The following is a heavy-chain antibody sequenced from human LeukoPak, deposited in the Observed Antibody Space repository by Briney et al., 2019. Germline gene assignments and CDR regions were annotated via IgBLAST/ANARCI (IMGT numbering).Heavy chain of an antibody. Sequence: SETLSLTCSVSGGPMNTYRWSWIRQPPGKGLEWIGYIYYSGSTNYNPSLKSRVTISVDTSKNQFSLKLSSVTAADTAVYYCARDESGSFDYWGQGTLVTVSS. CDR1: GGPMNTYR. D-gene: IGHD5-12*01. J-gene: IGHJ4*02. CDR2: IYYSGST. CDR3: ARDESGSFDY. V-gene: IGHV4-59*01.